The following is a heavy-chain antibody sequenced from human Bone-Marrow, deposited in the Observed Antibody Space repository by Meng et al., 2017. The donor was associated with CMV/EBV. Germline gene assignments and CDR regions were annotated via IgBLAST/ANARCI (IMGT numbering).Heavy chain of an antibody. D-gene: IGHD4-11*01. V-gene: IGHV3-53*01. CDR2: IYSGGST. CDR3: ARAGYSNEFDY. Sequence: GGSLRLSCAASGFTVSSNYMSWVRQTPGKGLEWVSVIYSGGSTYYADSVKGRFTISRDNSKNTLYLQMNSLRAEDTAVYYCARAGYSNEFDYWGQGTLVTVSS. J-gene: IGHJ4*02. CDR1: GFTVSSNY.